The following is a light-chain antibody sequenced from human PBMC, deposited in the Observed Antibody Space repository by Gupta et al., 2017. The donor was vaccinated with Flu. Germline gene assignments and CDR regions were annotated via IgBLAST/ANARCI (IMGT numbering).Light chain of an antibody. V-gene: IGKV1-5*03. Sequence: STLSASVGDRVTITCRASQSISRWLAWYQQRPGTAPKLLIYKASSLKSGVSSRFSGNEYGTEFTLTISSRQPDDFATYYCQQYNNFSQWTFGQGTKVEIK. CDR3: QQYNNFSQWT. J-gene: IGKJ1*01. CDR2: KAS. CDR1: QSISRW.